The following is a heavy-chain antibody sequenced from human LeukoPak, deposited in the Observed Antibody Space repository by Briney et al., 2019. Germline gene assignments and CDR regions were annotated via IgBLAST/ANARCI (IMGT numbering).Heavy chain of an antibody. V-gene: IGHV3-7*01. J-gene: IGHJ4*02. D-gene: IGHD3-3*01. Sequence: GGSLRLSCAASGFTSSGFTFSRYWMSWVRQAPGKGLEWVANIKQDGSEKYYVDSVKGRFTISRDNAKNSLYLQMNSLRAEDTAVYYCARVDDLSDFDYWGQGTLVTVSS. CDR3: ARVDDLSDFDY. CDR2: IKQDGSEK. CDR1: GFTFSRYW.